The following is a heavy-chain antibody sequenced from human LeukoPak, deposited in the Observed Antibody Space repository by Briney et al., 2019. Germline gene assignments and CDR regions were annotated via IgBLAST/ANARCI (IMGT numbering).Heavy chain of an antibody. CDR2: VYASGYS. V-gene: IGHV4-4*07. Sequence: SETLSLTCTVSGGSFSDYHWSWIRQPAGKRLEWIGRVYASGYSNYNPSLRRRVTMSLDTSKKQLSLRLSSVTAADTAVYYCARDGLYSNGYSYFDYWGQGTLVTVSP. J-gene: IGHJ4*02. D-gene: IGHD3-22*01. CDR3: ARDGLYSNGYSYFDY. CDR1: GGSFSDYH.